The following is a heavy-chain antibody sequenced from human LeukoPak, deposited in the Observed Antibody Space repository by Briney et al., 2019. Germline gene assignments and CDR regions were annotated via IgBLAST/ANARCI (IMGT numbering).Heavy chain of an antibody. J-gene: IGHJ4*02. CDR2: IYYSGST. Sequence: SETLSLTCTVSGGSISSSSYYWGWIRQPPGKGLEWIGRIYYSGSTYYNPSLKSRVTISVDTSKNQFSLKLSSVTAADTAVYYCARGGSGYYYTNFDYWGQGTLVTVSS. D-gene: IGHD3-22*01. CDR3: ARGGSGYYYTNFDY. CDR1: GGSISSSSYY. V-gene: IGHV4-39*07.